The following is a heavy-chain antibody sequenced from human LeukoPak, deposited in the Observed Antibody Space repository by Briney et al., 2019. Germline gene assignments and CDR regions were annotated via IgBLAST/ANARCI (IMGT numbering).Heavy chain of an antibody. J-gene: IGHJ4*03. D-gene: IGHD1-26*01. Sequence: PSETLSLTCAVYGGSFSRYYWSWIRQSPGKGLEWIAEIDHRGDTNYNPSVKSRVTISVDTSKNQFSLKVRSLSAADTAVYYCAKSPTNSETGYFDFWGQGTPVTVSS. V-gene: IGHV4-34*01. CDR2: IDHRGDT. CDR1: GGSFSRYY. CDR3: AKSPTNSETGYFDF.